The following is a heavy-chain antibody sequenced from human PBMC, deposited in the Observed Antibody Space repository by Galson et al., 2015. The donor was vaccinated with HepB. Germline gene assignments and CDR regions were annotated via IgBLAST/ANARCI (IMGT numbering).Heavy chain of an antibody. CDR2: IKEDGGET. J-gene: IGHJ4*02. CDR1: GFTFRSYW. V-gene: IGHV3-7*03. CDR3: ANLVRRRSWGY. Sequence: SLRLSCAASGFTFRSYWMSWVRQAPGKGLEWVANIKEDGGETYYVDSLKGRFTISRDNAKTSLYLQLNTLRAEDKAVYYGANLVRRRSWGYWGQGTLVTVSS. D-gene: IGHD1-26*01.